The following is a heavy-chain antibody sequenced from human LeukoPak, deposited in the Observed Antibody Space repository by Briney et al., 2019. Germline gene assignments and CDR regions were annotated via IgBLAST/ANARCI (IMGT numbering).Heavy chain of an antibody. V-gene: IGHV3-23*01. D-gene: IGHD1-26*01. CDR3: AKDRSIGTYYTFDH. CDR2: ISGDGRDI. CDR1: AFTFSSYG. J-gene: IGHJ4*02. Sequence: GGSLRLSCAASAFTFSSYGMSWVRQAPGKGLEWVSAISGDGRDIFYADAVKGRFTVSGDNSKNTLYLQMSSLTAADTAVYYCAKDRSIGTYYTFDHWGQGTLVTVSS.